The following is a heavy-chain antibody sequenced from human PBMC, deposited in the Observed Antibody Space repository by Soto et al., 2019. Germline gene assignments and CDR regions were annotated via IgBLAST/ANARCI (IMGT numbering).Heavy chain of an antibody. CDR2: FYYSGTT. Sequence: PSETLSLTCSVSGASISSYYWSWIRQPPGKGLEWIGYFYYSGTTNYNPSLKSRATISVDTSKNQFSLKLSSVTAADTAVYYCARHLESTVTCWFDPWGQGTLVTVSS. CDR1: GASISSYY. CDR3: ARHLESTVTCWFDP. D-gene: IGHD4-17*01. J-gene: IGHJ5*02. V-gene: IGHV4-59*08.